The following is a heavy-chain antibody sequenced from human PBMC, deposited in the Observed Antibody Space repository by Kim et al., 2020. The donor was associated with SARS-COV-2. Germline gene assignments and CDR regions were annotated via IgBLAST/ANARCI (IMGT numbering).Heavy chain of an antibody. Sequence: SETLSLTCAVSGGSISSSNWWSWVRQPPGKGLEWIGEIYHSGSTNYNPSLKSRVTISVDKSKNQFSLKLSSVTAADTAVYYCARALGVTANWFDPWGQGTLVTVSS. V-gene: IGHV4-4*02. CDR2: IYHSGST. J-gene: IGHJ5*02. CDR3: ARALGVTANWFDP. CDR1: GGSISSSNW. D-gene: IGHD5-18*01.